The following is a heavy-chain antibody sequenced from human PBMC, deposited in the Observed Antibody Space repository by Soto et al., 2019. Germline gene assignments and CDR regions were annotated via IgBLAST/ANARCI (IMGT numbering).Heavy chain of an antibody. J-gene: IGHJ4*02. CDR3: ASAMFWYYHENGGYYDFDN. CDR2: ISYKGAP. Sequence: SESRSLACTLSARSPGSSDYYWGWLLQPPGKGLDRIASISYKGAPYYNQNVQSRVTISLARSKNEVSSKLDSGTAEDTAVFYCASAMFWYYHENGGYYDFDNWGQGTLVTVSS. D-gene: IGHD3-22*01. CDR1: ARSPGSSDYY. V-gene: IGHV4-39*01.